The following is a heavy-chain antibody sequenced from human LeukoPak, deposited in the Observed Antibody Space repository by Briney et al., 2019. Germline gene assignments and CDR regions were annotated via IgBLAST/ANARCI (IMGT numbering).Heavy chain of an antibody. CDR3: ARESPVAATGRSWFDS. Sequence: GGSLRLSCAAPGFTFSSYAMSWVRQAPGKGLEWVSPITGGGSTTYYADSVKGRFTISRDNSKNTLYLQMNSLRAEDTALYYCARESPVAATGRSWFDSWGQGTLVTVSS. CDR2: ITGGGSTT. V-gene: IGHV3-23*01. D-gene: IGHD6-13*01. CDR1: GFTFSSYA. J-gene: IGHJ5*01.